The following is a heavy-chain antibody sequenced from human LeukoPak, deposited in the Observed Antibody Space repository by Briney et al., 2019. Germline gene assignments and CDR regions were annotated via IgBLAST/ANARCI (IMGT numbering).Heavy chain of an antibody. J-gene: IGHJ3*02. D-gene: IGHD6-19*01. CDR1: GFTVSSNY. Sequence: PGGSLRLSCAASGFTVSSNYMSWVRQAPRKGLEWVSVIYTGGNTYYTDSVKGRFTISRDNSKNTLYLQMNSLRAEDTAVYYCASPNSGQSFDIWGQGTMVTVSS. CDR3: ASPNSGQSFDI. CDR2: IYTGGNT. V-gene: IGHV3-53*01.